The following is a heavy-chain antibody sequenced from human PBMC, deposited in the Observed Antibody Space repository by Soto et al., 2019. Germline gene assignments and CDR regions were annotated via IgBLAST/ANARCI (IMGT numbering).Heavy chain of an antibody. V-gene: IGHV3-15*01. CDR3: TPPIIAVDNDYYYGMDV. D-gene: IGHD6-19*01. CDR1: GFTFSNAW. Sequence: GGSLRLSCAASGFTFSNAWMSWVRQAPGKGLEWVGRIKSKTDGGTTDYAAPVKGRFTISRDDSKNTLYLQMNSLKTEDTAVYYCTPPIIAVDNDYYYGMDVWGQGTTVTVSS. CDR2: IKSKTDGGTT. J-gene: IGHJ6*02.